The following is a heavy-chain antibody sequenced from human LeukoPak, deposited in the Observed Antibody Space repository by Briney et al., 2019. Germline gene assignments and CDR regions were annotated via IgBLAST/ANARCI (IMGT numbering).Heavy chain of an antibody. CDR3: AARPGEVAVPYDY. CDR2: ISRGGDVT. CDR1: GFTFSTYA. J-gene: IGHJ4*02. D-gene: IGHD2-15*01. Sequence: GGSLRLSCAASGFTFSTYAMTWVRQAPGKGLEWVSLISRGGDVTYYADSVRGRFTISRDSSKNTLYLQMHSLRAEDTAVYYCAARPGEVAVPYDYWGQGTLVTVSS. V-gene: IGHV3-23*01.